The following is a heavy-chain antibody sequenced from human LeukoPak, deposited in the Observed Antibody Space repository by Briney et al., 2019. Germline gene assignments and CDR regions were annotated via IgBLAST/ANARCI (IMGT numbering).Heavy chain of an antibody. CDR1: GYTFTGYY. J-gene: IGHJ6*03. V-gene: IGHV1-2*02. CDR2: INPNSGGT. CDR3: ARGSTRYYMDV. Sequence: GASVKVSCKASGYTFTGYYIHWVRQAPGQGLEWMGWINPNSGGTNYAQKFQGRVILTRDTSTSTVYMDLSSLRSEDTAVYYCARGSTRYYMDVWGKGTTVTVSS. D-gene: IGHD2-2*01.